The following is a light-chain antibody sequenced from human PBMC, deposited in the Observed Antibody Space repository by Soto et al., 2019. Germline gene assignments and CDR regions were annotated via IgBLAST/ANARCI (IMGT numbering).Light chain of an antibody. V-gene: IGKV1-9*01. J-gene: IGKJ5*01. CDR2: AAS. CDR3: QQLNNYPIT. Sequence: IQLTQSPSFLSASVGDRVTITCRASEGISSYLAWYQQKPGKAPKLLIYAASTLQSGVPSRFSGSGSGTEFALTISSLQPEDFATYYCQQLNNYPITFGQGTRLEIK. CDR1: EGISSY.